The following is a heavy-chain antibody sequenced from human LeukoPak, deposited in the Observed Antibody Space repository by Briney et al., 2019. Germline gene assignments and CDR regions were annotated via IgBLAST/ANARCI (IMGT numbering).Heavy chain of an antibody. J-gene: IGHJ4*02. CDR3: VRGTSEAFRSLDS. CDR1: GFTVNY. CDR2: IYNGGTT. D-gene: IGHD1-14*01. Sequence: PGGSLRLSCAASGFTVNYMTWVRQAPGKGLEWVSVIYNGGTTYYADSVKGRFTISRDNSENTLYLQMNSLRAEDTAVYYCVRGTSEAFRSLDSWGQGTLVTVSS. V-gene: IGHV3-66*01.